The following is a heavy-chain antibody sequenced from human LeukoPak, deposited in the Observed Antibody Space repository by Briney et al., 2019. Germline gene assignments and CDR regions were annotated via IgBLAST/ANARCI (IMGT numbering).Heavy chain of an antibody. CDR2: ISAYNGNT. Sequence: ASVKVSCKASGYTFTSYGISWVRQAPGQGLEWMGWISAYNGNTNYAQKLQGRVTMTTDTSTSTAYMELWSLRSDDTAVYYCARALTDFWSGYSRDDAFDIWGQGTMVTVSS. CDR3: ARALTDFWSGYSRDDAFDI. CDR1: GYTFTSYG. D-gene: IGHD3-3*01. J-gene: IGHJ3*02. V-gene: IGHV1-18*01.